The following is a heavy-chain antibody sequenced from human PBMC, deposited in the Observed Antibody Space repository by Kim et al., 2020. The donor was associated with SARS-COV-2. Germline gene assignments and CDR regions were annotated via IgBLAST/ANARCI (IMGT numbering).Heavy chain of an antibody. J-gene: IGHJ5*02. CDR2: INTNTGNP. Sequence: ASVKVSCKASGYTFTSYAMNWVRQAPGQGLEWMGWINTNTGNPTYAQGFTGRFVFSLDTSVSTAYLQISSLKAEDTAVYYCAREQRLLRFLEWSLNWFDPWGQGTLVTVSS. D-gene: IGHD3-3*01. CDR3: AREQRLLRFLEWSLNWFDP. CDR1: GYTFTSYA. V-gene: IGHV7-4-1*02.